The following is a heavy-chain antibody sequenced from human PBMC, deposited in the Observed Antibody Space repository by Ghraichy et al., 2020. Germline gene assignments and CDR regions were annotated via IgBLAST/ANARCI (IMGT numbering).Heavy chain of an antibody. D-gene: IGHD3-3*01. CDR2: ISGSGGST. J-gene: IGHJ6*02. CDR1: GFTFSSYA. Sequence: GESLNISCAASGFTFSSYAMSWVRQAPGKGLEWVSAISGSGGSTYYADSVKGRFTISRDNSKNTLYLQMNSLRAEDTAVYYCAKGVDDFWSGYLYYYYYGMDVWGQGTTVTVSS. V-gene: IGHV3-23*01. CDR3: AKGVDDFWSGYLYYYYYGMDV.